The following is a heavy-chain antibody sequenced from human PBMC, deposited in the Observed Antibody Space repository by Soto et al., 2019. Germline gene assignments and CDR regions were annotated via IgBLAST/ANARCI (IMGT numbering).Heavy chain of an antibody. CDR3: ARHSLYNWNYRGMDV. V-gene: IGHV5-51*01. D-gene: IGHD1-7*01. Sequence: ESLKISCKGSGYSFTSYWIGWVRQMPGKGLEWMGIIYPGDSDTRYSPSFQGQVTISADKSISTAYLQWSSLKASDTAMYYCARHSLYNWNYRGMDVWGQGTTVTVSS. J-gene: IGHJ6*02. CDR2: IYPGDSDT. CDR1: GYSFTSYW.